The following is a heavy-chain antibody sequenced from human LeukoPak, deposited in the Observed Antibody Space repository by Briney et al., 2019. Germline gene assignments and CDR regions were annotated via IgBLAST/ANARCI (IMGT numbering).Heavy chain of an antibody. CDR3: ATVSSVAGTFRDY. CDR1: GYTLTELS. J-gene: IGHJ4*02. V-gene: IGHV1-24*01. CDR2: LDPEDGET. D-gene: IGHD6-19*01. Sequence: ASVKLSCKVSGYTLTELSIHWVRQAPGKGLEWMGSLDPEDGETNYVQKVQGRVTMTEDTSTDTAYMELSSLRSEDTAVYYCATVSSVAGTFRDYWGQGTLVTVSS.